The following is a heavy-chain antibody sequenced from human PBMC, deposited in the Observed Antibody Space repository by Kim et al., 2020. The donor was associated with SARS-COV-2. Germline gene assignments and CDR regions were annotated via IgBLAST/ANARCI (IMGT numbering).Heavy chain of an antibody. J-gene: IGHJ6*02. V-gene: IGHV3-7*01. D-gene: IGHD3-3*01. CDR3: ARELNLGADYYYYGMDV. Sequence: GGSLRLSCAASGFTFSSYWMSWVRQAPGKGLEWVANIKQDGREKYYVDSVKGRFTISRDNAKNSLYLQMNSLRAEDTAVYYCARELNLGADYYYYGMDVWGQGTTVTVSS. CDR1: GFTFSSYW. CDR2: IKQDGREK.